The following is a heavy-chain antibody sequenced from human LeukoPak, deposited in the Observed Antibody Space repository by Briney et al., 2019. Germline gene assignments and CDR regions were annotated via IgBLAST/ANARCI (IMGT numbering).Heavy chain of an antibody. D-gene: IGHD4-23*01. CDR3: ARDGGSKPDYGGNYWFDP. Sequence: SETLSFTCTVSGGSISSGSYYWSWIRQPAGKGLEWIGRIYTSGSTNYNPSLKSRVTISVDTSKNQFSLKLSSVTAADTAVYYCARDGGSKPDYGGNYWFDPWGQGTLVTVSS. CDR2: IYTSGST. V-gene: IGHV4-61*02. CDR1: GGSISSGSYY. J-gene: IGHJ5*02.